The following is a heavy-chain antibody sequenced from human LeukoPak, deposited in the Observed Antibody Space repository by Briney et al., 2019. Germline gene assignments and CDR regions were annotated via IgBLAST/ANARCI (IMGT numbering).Heavy chain of an antibody. CDR1: GFTFTSSA. CDR2: IVVGSGNT. D-gene: IGHD3-22*01. J-gene: IGHJ3*02. V-gene: IGHV1-58*02. Sequence: ASVKVSCKASGFTFTSSAMQWVRQARGQSLEWIGWIVVGSGNTNCAQKFQERVTITRDMSTSTAYMELSSLRSEDTAVYYCAASYYDSSGYSVPAFDIWGQGTMVTVSS. CDR3: AASYYDSSGYSVPAFDI.